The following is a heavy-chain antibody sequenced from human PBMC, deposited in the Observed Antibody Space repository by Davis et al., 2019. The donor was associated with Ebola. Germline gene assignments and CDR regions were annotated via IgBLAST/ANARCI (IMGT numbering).Heavy chain of an antibody. V-gene: IGHV1-3*01. Sequence: AASVKVSCKASGYTFTSYAMHWVRQAPGQRLEWMGWINAGNGNTKYSQKFQGRVTITADKSTSTAYMELSSLRSEDTAVYYCARRPYDSSGWYFDYWGQGTLVTVSS. D-gene: IGHD3-22*01. CDR2: INAGNGNT. CDR1: GYTFTSYA. CDR3: ARRPYDSSGWYFDY. J-gene: IGHJ4*02.